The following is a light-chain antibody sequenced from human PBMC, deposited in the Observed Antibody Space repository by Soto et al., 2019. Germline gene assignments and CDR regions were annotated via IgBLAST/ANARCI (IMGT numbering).Light chain of an antibody. CDR1: SSGIGSYNL. CDR3: CSYVGSSTYV. V-gene: IGLV2-23*01. J-gene: IGLJ1*01. Sequence: QSALTQPASVSGSPGQSITISCTATSSGIGSYNLVSWYQHHPGNAPKLLIYEGTERPSGVSARFSGSRSGNTASLTTSGLQAEDEADYHCCSYVGSSTYVFGTGTKVTVL. CDR2: EGT.